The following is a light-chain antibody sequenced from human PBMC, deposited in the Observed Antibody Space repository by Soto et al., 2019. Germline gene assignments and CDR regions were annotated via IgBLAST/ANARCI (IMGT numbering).Light chain of an antibody. CDR3: AAWDSSLGVVV. V-gene: IGLV1-51*01. Sequence: QSVLTQPPSVSAAPRQKVTISCSGGTSNIGDNYVCWYQQVPGTAPNLLIYDNNERPPAIPGRFSGSKSGTSATLGITGLQPGDEADYYCAAWDSSLGVVVFGGGTKLTVL. CDR1: TSNIGDNY. J-gene: IGLJ2*01. CDR2: DNN.